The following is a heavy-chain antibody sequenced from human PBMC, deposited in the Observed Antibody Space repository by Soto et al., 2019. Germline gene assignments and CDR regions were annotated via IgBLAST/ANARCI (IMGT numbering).Heavy chain of an antibody. CDR2: LSASGDAT. D-gene: IGHD5-12*01. Sequence: GGSLRLSCAASGFTFSSSTMSWVRQAPGKGLEWVSALSASGDATYYADSVKGRFTISRDNSKNTLYLQMNSLRAEDTAIYYCARGLRGRDGYNYWYYFDSWGQGTLVAVSS. J-gene: IGHJ4*02. CDR3: ARGLRGRDGYNYWYYFDS. V-gene: IGHV3-23*01. CDR1: GFTFSSST.